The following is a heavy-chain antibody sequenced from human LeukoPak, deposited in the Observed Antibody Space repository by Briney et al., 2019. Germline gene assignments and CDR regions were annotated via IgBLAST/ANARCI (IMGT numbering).Heavy chain of an antibody. V-gene: IGHV4-34*01. CDR3: ARGDQAGYSSSWYDY. CDR2: INHSGST. J-gene: IGHJ4*02. Sequence: PSETLSLTCAVYGGSFSGYYWSWIRQPPGKGLEWIGEINHSGSTNYNPSLKSRVTISVDTSKNQFSLKLSSVTAADTAVYYCARGDQAGYSSSWYDYWGQGTLVTVSS. D-gene: IGHD6-13*01. CDR1: GGSFSGYY.